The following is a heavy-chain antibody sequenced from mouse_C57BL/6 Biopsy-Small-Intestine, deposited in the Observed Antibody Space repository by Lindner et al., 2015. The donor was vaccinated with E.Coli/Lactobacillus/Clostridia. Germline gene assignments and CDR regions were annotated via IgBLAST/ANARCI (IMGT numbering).Heavy chain of an antibody. CDR3: ARDSSSWYYCYGMDV. D-gene: IGHD1-2*01. Sequence: SVKVSCKASGYTFTSYGISWVRQAPGQGLEWMGWISAYNGNTNYAQKLQGRVTMTTDTSTSTAYMELRSLRSDDTAVYYCARDSSSWYYCYGMDVWGQGTTVTVSS. CDR1: GYTFTSYG. CDR2: ISAYNGNT. J-gene: IGHJ1*01. V-gene: IGHV1-81*01.